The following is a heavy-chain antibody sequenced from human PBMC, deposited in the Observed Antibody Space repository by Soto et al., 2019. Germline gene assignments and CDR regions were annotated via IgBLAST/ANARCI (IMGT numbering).Heavy chain of an antibody. CDR3: ARSCANGVCYTNTYYYYGMDV. D-gene: IGHD2-8*01. CDR1: GGTFSSYA. J-gene: IGHJ6*02. V-gene: IGHV1-69*13. CDR2: IIPIFGTA. Sequence: SVKVSCKASGGTFSSYAISWVRQAPGQGLEWMGGIIPIFGTANYAQKFQGRVTITADESTSTAYMELSSLRSEDTAVYYCARSCANGVCYTNTYYYYGMDVWGQGTTVTVSS.